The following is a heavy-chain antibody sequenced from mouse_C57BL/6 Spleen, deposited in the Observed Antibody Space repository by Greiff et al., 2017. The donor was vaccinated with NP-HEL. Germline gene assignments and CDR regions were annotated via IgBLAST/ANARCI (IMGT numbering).Heavy chain of an antibody. D-gene: IGHD1-1*01. Sequence: EVQGVESGGGLVKPGGSLKLSCAASGFTFSDYGMHWVRQAPEKGLEWVAYISSGSSTIYYADTVKGRFTISRDNAKNTLFLQMTSLRSEGTAMYYCARSGITTLYAMDYWGQGTSVTVSS. CDR1: GFTFSDYG. V-gene: IGHV5-17*01. CDR3: ARSGITTLYAMDY. J-gene: IGHJ4*01. CDR2: ISSGSSTI.